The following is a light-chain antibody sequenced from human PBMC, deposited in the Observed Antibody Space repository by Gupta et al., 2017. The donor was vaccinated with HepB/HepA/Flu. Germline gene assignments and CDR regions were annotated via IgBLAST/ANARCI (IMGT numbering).Light chain of an antibody. CDR3: QQRNNWPPRT. Sequence: ETVLTQSPATLSLSPGQRATLSCRASQSVNSYLAWYQQKPGQAPRLLIYDASQRATGIPARFSGSGYGTDFTLTISSLEPEDFAVYYCQQRNNWPPRTFGGGTKVEI. CDR2: DAS. V-gene: IGKV3-11*01. CDR1: QSVNSY. J-gene: IGKJ4*01.